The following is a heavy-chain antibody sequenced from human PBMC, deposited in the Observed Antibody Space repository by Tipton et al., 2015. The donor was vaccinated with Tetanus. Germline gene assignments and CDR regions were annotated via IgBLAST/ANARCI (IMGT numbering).Heavy chain of an antibody. J-gene: IGHJ4*02. CDR1: GFTFRSYA. D-gene: IGHD3-3*01. CDR3: AKDVETYYDFWSGSGF. CDR2: ISYSGANI. Sequence: SLRLSCAASGFTFRSYAMAWVRQAPGKGLEWVSSISYSGANIYYADSVKGRFTISRDNSNNMLFLQMCSLRLEDTAIYYCAKDVETYYDFWSGSGFWGQGTLVTVSS. V-gene: IGHV3-23*01.